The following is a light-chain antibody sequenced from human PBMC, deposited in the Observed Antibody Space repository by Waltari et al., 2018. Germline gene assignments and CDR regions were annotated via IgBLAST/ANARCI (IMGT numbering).Light chain of an antibody. V-gene: IGKV3-11*01. Sequence: EIVWTQPPATLPSSPGERAPLTCRASKSVSSYLAWYQQKPGQAPRLLIYDASNRATGIPARFSGSGSGTDFTLTISSLEPEDFAVYYCQQRSNWWTFGQGTKVEIK. CDR3: QQRSNWWT. CDR2: DAS. J-gene: IGKJ1*01. CDR1: KSVSSY.